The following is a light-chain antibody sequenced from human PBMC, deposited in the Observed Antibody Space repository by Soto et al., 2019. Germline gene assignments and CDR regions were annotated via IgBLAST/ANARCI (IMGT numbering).Light chain of an antibody. V-gene: IGKV1-39*01. CDR3: QQSYSSPPT. CDR1: QSISNH. Sequence: DIQMTQSPSSLSASVEDRVIIPCRASQSISNHLNWYQQKPGKAPKLLIFAASSLQSGVPSRFSGSRSGPDFTLTISSLQPEDFATYYCQQSYSSPPTFGQGTKVDNK. CDR2: AAS. J-gene: IGKJ1*01.